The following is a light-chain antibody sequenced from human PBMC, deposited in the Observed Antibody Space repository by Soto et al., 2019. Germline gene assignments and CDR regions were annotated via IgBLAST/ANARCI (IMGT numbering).Light chain of an antibody. CDR1: QSVYSY. V-gene: IGKV3-11*01. Sequence: EVVLTQSPATLSSSPGERATLSCRASQSVYSYLAWYQQKPGQPPRLLISDVSNRATGIPARFSGSGYGTDFTLTISSLEPEDFAVYYCQHRNDWPFTFGGGTKVEIK. CDR3: QHRNDWPFT. CDR2: DVS. J-gene: IGKJ4*01.